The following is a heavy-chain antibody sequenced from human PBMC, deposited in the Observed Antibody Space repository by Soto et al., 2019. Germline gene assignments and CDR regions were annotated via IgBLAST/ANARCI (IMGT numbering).Heavy chain of an antibody. CDR1: GFTFTSSA. V-gene: IGHV1-58*01. Sequence: SVKVSCKASGFTFTSSAVQWVRQARGQRLEWIGWIVVGSGNTNYAQKFQERVTITRDMSTSTAYMELSSLRSEDTAVYYCAAPNRYNWNLAYYYGMDVWGQGTTVTVSS. CDR3: AAPNRYNWNLAYYYGMDV. D-gene: IGHD1-20*01. CDR2: IVVGSGNT. J-gene: IGHJ6*02.